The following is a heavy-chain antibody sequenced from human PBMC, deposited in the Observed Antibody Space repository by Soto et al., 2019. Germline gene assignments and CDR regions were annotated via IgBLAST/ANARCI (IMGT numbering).Heavy chain of an antibody. J-gene: IGHJ4*02. D-gene: IGHD3-3*01. CDR1: GFTFSSYG. V-gene: IGHV3-30*18. CDR3: AKEDPPLEY. CDR2: ISYDGSDK. Sequence: QVQLVESGGGVVQPGRSLRLSCAASGFTFSSYGMHWVRQAPGKGLEWVAVISYDGSDKYYADSVKGRFTISRDNSRNTLYLQMNSLRVEDTAVYYCAKEDPPLEYWGQGTLVTVSS.